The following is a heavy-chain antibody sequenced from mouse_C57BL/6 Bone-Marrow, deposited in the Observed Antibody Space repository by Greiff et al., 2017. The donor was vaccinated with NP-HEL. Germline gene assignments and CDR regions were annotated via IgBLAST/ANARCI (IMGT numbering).Heavy chain of an antibody. CDR2: INPNNGGT. D-gene: IGHD1-1*01. Sequence: EVQLQQSGPELVKPGASVKISCKASGYTFTDYYMNWVKQSHGKSLEWIGDINPNNGGTSYNQKFKGKATLTVDKSSSTAYMELRSLTSEDSAVYYCAREIHGSSYWFAYWGQGTLVTVSA. V-gene: IGHV1-26*01. CDR3: AREIHGSSYWFAY. CDR1: GYTFTDYY. J-gene: IGHJ3*01.